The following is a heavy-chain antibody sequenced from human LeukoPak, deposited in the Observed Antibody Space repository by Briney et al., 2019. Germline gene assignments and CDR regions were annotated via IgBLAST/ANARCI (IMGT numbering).Heavy chain of an antibody. D-gene: IGHD6-19*01. V-gene: IGHV3-48*03. CDR3: ARDSAAGWLPRGRYYYYYGMDV. CDR2: ISSSGSTI. J-gene: IGHJ6*02. CDR1: GFTFSSYE. Sequence: HPGGSLRLSCAASGFTFSSYEMNWVRQAPGKGLEWVSYISSSGSTIYYADSVKGQFTISRDNAKNSLYLQMNSLRAEDTAVYYCARDSAAGWLPRGRYYYYYGMDVWGQGTTVTVSS.